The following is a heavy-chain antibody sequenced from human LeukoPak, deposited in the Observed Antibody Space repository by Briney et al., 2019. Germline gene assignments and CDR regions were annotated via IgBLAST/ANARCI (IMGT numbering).Heavy chain of an antibody. CDR1: GFTVSSNY. CDR3: ARIGRRDSSGYSDY. CDR2: IYSGGST. D-gene: IGHD3-22*01. J-gene: IGHJ4*02. V-gene: IGHV3-66*01. Sequence: GGSLRLSCAASGFTVSSNYMSWVRQAPGKGLEWVSVIYSGGSTYYADSVKGRFTISRDNSKNTLYLQMNSLRAEDTAVYYCARIGRRDSSGYSDYWGQGTLVTVSS.